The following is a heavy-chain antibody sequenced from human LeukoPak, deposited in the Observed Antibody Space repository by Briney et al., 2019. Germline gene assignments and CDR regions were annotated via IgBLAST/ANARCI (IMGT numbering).Heavy chain of an antibody. V-gene: IGHV1-46*01. CDR3: AREDMFYDYVSGTYPYFDF. J-gene: IGHJ4*02. D-gene: IGHD3-16*02. Sequence: ASVKVSCKASGYTFTSHYMHWVRQAPGQGLEWMGVINPSGGGANYGQTFQGRVTTTRDTSTSTVYMELSSLRSEDSAVYYCAREDMFYDYVSGTYPYFDFWGQGTLVIVSS. CDR1: GYTFTSHY. CDR2: INPSGGGA.